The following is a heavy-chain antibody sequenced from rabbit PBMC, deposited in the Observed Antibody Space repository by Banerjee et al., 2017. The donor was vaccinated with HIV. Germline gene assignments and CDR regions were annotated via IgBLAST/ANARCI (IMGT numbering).Heavy chain of an antibody. CDR1: GFSFSNTNY. D-gene: IGHD1-1*01. Sequence: QSLEESGGDLVKPGASLTLTCTASGFSFSNTNYMCWVRQAPGKGLEWIACIYAGSSANTYYASWAKGRFTISKTSSTTVTLQVTSLTAADTATYFCEGGEVVGSGYPTRLDLWGQGTLVTVS. V-gene: IGHV1S40*01. CDR2: IYAGSSANT. CDR3: EGGEVVGSGYPTRLDL. J-gene: IGHJ3*01.